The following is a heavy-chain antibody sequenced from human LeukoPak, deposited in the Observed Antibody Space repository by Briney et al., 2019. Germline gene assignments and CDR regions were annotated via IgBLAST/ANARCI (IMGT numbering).Heavy chain of an antibody. J-gene: IGHJ4*02. Sequence: GGSLRLSCAASGFTFSSYGMHWVRQAPGKGPEWVAVISYDGSNAYYADSVKGRFTISRDNSKNTLYLQMNGLRVEDTAVYNCAKGGLVEATIWTYFDYWGQGTLVTASS. D-gene: IGHD1-26*01. CDR2: ISYDGSNA. CDR1: GFTFSSYG. V-gene: IGHV3-30*18. CDR3: AKGGLVEATIWTYFDY.